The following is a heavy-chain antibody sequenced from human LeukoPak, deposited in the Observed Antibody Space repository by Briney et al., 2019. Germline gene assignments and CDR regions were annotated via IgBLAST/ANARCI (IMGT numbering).Heavy chain of an antibody. D-gene: IGHD2-21*02. CDR1: GYTFTSYG. J-gene: IGHJ4*02. CDR3: ARDAVSTVTAGGIDY. Sequence: ASVKVSCKASGYTFTSYGISWVRQAPGQGLEWMAWISAYSGNTEYAENIQGRVTMTTDTSTSTAYMDLRSLRSDDTAVYYCARDAVSTVTAGGIDYWGQGTLVTVSS. V-gene: IGHV1-18*01. CDR2: ISAYSGNT.